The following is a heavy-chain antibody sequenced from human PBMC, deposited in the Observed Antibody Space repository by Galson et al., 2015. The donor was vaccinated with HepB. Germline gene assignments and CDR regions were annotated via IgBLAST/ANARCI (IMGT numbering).Heavy chain of an antibody. CDR3: AREVLLWFGELPAYYYGMDV. Sequence: SVKVSCKASGGTFSSYAISWVRQAPGQGLEWMGRIIPILGIANYAQKFQGRVTITADKSTSTAYMELSSLRSEDTAVYYCAREVLLWFGELPAYYYGMDVWGQGTTVTVSS. J-gene: IGHJ6*02. CDR1: GGTFSSYA. D-gene: IGHD3-10*01. CDR2: IIPILGIA. V-gene: IGHV1-69*04.